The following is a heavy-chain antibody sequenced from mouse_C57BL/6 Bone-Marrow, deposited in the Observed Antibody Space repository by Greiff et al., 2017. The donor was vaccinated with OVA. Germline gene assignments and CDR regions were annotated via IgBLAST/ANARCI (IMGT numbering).Heavy chain of an antibody. CDR3: ARKVITTVVAHYYAMGY. CDR1: GFTFSDYG. V-gene: IGHV5-17*01. CDR2: ISSGSSTI. J-gene: IGHJ4*01. D-gene: IGHD1-1*01. Sequence: EVNVVESGGGLVKPGGSLKLSCAASGFTFSDYGMHWVRQAPEKGLEWVAYISSGSSTIYYADTVKGRFTISRDNAKNTLFLRMTSLRSEDTAMYYCARKVITTVVAHYYAMGYWGQGASVTVSS.